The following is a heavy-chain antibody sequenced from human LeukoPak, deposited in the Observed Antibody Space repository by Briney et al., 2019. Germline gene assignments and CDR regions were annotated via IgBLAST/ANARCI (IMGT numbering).Heavy chain of an antibody. Sequence: GGSLRLSCAASGFTFSTYWMTWVRQAPGKGLGWVANIKQDGSEKYYVDSVKGRFTISRDNAKNSLYLQMNSLRAEDTAVYYCARGAYYDTNPDYWGQGTLVTVSS. CDR3: ARGAYYDTNPDY. J-gene: IGHJ4*02. CDR1: GFTFSTYW. D-gene: IGHD3-9*01. CDR2: IKQDGSEK. V-gene: IGHV3-7*01.